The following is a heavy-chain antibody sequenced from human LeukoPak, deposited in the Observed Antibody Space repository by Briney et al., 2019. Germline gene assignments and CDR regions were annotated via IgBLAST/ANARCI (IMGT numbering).Heavy chain of an antibody. CDR1: GFTVSSNY. CDR3: ARGLGYCSSTSCYTGGFFDP. J-gene: IGHJ5*02. D-gene: IGHD2-2*02. CDR2: IYSGGST. V-gene: IGHV3-66*02. Sequence: GGSLRLSCAASGFTVSSNYMSWVRQAPGKGLEWVSVIYSGGSTYYADSAKGRFTISRDNSKNTLYLQMNSLRAEDTAVYYCARGLGYCSSTSCYTGGFFDPWGQGTLVTVSS.